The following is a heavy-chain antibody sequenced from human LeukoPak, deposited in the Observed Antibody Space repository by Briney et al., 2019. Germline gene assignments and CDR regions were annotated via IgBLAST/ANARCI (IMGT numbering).Heavy chain of an antibody. V-gene: IGHV3-9*01. CDR1: GFTFDDYA. CDR2: ILRNSGSI. J-gene: IGHJ4*02. Sequence: PGRSLRLSCAASGFTFDDYAMHWVRQAPGKGLEWVSGILRNSGSIGYADSVKGRFTISRDDAKNFLYLQMNSLRAEDTALYYCVKDGGRDTAAAYYWGQGTLVSVSS. CDR3: VKDGGRDTAAAYY. D-gene: IGHD6-13*01.